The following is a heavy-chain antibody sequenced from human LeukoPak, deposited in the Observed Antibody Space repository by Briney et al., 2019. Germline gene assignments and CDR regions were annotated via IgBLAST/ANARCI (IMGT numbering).Heavy chain of an antibody. V-gene: IGHV3-7*01. Sequence: PSETLSLTCTVSGGSISSYYWSWVRQAPGKGLEWVANIKQDGSEKYYVDSVKGRFTIPRDNAKNSLYLQMNSLRAEDTAVYYCARVWFGELSPLDYWGQGTLVTVSS. CDR2: IKQDGSEK. CDR3: ARVWFGELSPLDY. D-gene: IGHD3-10*01. J-gene: IGHJ4*02. CDR1: GGSISSYY.